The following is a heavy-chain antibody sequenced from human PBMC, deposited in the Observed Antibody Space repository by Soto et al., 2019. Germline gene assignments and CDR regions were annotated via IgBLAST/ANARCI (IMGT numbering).Heavy chain of an antibody. Sequence: LRLSCAASGFTFSSYGMHWVRQAPGKGLEWVAVISYDGSNKYYADSVKGRFTISRDNSKNTLYLQMNSLRAEDTAVYYCAKDIHYYYDSSGYYSDYYYGMDVWGQGTTVTVSS. D-gene: IGHD3-22*01. V-gene: IGHV3-30*18. J-gene: IGHJ6*02. CDR1: GFTFSSYG. CDR2: ISYDGSNK. CDR3: AKDIHYYYDSSGYYSDYYYGMDV.